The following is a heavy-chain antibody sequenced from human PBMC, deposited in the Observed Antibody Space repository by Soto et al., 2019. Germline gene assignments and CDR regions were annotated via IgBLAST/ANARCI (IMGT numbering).Heavy chain of an antibody. CDR1: GYSISSGYY. CDR2: IYHSGST. J-gene: IGHJ4*02. CDR3: ARDKHGNPFDY. D-gene: IGHD2-15*01. V-gene: IGHV4-38-2*02. Sequence: SETPSLTCAVSGYSISSGYYWGWIRQPPGKGLEWIGSIYHSGSTYYNPSLKSRVTISVDTSKNQFSLKLSSVTAADTAVYYCARDKHGNPFDYWGQGTLVTVSS.